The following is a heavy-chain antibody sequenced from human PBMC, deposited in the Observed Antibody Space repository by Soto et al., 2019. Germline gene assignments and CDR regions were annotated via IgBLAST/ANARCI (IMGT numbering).Heavy chain of an antibody. D-gene: IGHD3-10*01. CDR2: IYYSGST. CDR3: ARFAGATSDF. Sequence: SETLSLTCTVSGASITSGGYFWTWIRQHPGKGLEWIGYIYYSGSTYYNPSLKSRVTMSVDTSKKQFSLKLSSVTAADTAMYYCARFAGATSDFWGQGTLVTVSS. V-gene: IGHV4-31*03. J-gene: IGHJ4*02. CDR1: GASITSGGYF.